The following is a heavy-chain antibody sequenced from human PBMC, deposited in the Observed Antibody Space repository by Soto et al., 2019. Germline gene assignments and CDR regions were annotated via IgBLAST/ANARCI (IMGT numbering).Heavy chain of an antibody. CDR1: GPSITSYY. V-gene: IGHV4-59*01. J-gene: IGHJ4*02. D-gene: IGHD3-3*01. Sequence: XATLSLTCRVSGPSITSYYWSWIGRPPGKGLEWIGYMIYRGTANYNPSLKSRVTISVDTSKNRFSLNLSSVSTADTAMYLCARHDFVAYYFDPWGPGTLVTV. CDR2: MIYRGTA. CDR3: ARHDFVAYYFDP.